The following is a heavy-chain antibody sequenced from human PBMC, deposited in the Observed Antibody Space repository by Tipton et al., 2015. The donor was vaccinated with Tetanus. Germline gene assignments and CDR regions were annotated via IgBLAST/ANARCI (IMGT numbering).Heavy chain of an antibody. CDR3: ARVQEQRIYYYGMDV. V-gene: IGHV1-18*04. J-gene: IGHJ6*02. CDR2: ISAYNGKT. CDR1: GYSFTGYY. D-gene: IGHD6-25*01. Sequence: VQLVQSGAEVTKPGASVKASCRASGYSFTGYYIHWLRQAPGQGLEWMGWISAYNGKTKYAQRLQGRVTMTTDRSASTAYMDLRRLRSDDTAVYYCARVQEQRIYYYGMDVWGQGTTVTVSS.